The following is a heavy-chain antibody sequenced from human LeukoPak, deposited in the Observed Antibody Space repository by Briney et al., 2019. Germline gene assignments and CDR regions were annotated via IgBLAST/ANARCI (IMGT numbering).Heavy chain of an antibody. CDR2: IYYSGST. Sequence: SETLSLTCAVYGGSFSGYYWSWIRQPPGKGLEWIGSIYYSGSTYYNPSLKSRVTLSVDTSKNQFSLKLSSVTAADTAVYYCARQIGHYYDSSGYYSDWGQGTLVTVSS. CDR3: ARQIGHYYDSSGYYSD. J-gene: IGHJ4*02. V-gene: IGHV4-34*01. D-gene: IGHD3-22*01. CDR1: GGSFSGYY.